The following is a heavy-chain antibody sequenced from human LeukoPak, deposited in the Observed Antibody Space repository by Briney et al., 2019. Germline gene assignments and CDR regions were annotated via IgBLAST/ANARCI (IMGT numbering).Heavy chain of an antibody. CDR1: GGSISSGGYY. CDR3: ARLLTSSTGLDY. J-gene: IGHJ4*02. D-gene: IGHD1-1*01. CDR2: IYHSGST. V-gene: IGHV4-31*03. Sequence: SQTLSLTCTVSGGSISSGGYYWSWIRQHPGKGLEWIGYIYHSGSTYYNPSLKSRVTISVDRSKNQFSLKLSSVTAADTAVYYCARLLTSSTGLDYWGQGTLVTVSS.